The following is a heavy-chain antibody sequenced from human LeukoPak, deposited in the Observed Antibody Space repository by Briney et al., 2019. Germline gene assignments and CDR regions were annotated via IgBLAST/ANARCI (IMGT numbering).Heavy chain of an antibody. J-gene: IGHJ4*02. CDR2: ISAYNGNT. Sequence: GASVKVSCKASGYTFTSYGISWVRQAPGQGLEWMGWISAYNGNTNYAQKLQGRVTMTTDTSTSTAYMELRSLRSDDTAVYYCARDRGAYYYGSGSLFDYWGQGTLVTVSS. V-gene: IGHV1-18*01. CDR3: ARDRGAYYYGSGSLFDY. D-gene: IGHD3-10*01. CDR1: GYTFTSYG.